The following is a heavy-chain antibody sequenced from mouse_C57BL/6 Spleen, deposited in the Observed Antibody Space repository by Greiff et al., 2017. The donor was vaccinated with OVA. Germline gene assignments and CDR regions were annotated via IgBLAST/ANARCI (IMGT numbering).Heavy chain of an antibody. CDR3: ARGGSGYPYYFDY. V-gene: IGHV1-69*01. J-gene: IGHJ2*01. CDR2: IDPSDSYT. D-gene: IGHD3-2*02. Sequence: QVQLKQSGAELVMPGASVKLSCKASGYTFTSYWMHWVKQRPGQGLEWIGEIDPSDSYTNYNQKFKGKSTLTVDKSSSTAYMQLSSLTSEDSAVYYCARGGSGYPYYFDYWGQGTTLTVSS. CDR1: GYTFTSYW.